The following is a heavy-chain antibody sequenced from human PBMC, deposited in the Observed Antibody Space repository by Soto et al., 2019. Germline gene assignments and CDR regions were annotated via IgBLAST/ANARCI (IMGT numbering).Heavy chain of an antibody. CDR2: ITNGGIGT. D-gene: IGHD2-21*01. J-gene: IGHJ5*02. CDR3: AKVNSPGNWFDP. V-gene: IGHV3-23*01. Sequence: GGSLRLSCATSGFTFNTYAMSWVRQAPGKGLEWVSLITNGGIGTYYADSVKGRFTISRDNRKNTLFLQMSSLRAEDTAVYYCAKVNSPGNWFDPWGQGTLVTVSS. CDR1: GFTFNTYA.